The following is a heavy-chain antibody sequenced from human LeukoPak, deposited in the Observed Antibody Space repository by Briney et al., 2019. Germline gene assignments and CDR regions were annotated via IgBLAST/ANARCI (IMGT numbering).Heavy chain of an antibody. CDR3: AKDTPLCYFDY. D-gene: IGHD3-16*01. Sequence: SETLSLTCTVSGGSISSYYWSWIRQPPGKGLEWIGYIYYSGSTNYNPSLKSRVTISVDTSKNQFSLKLSSVTAADTAVYYCAKDTPLCYFDYWGQGTLVTVSS. CDR1: GGSISSYY. V-gene: IGHV4-59*08. CDR2: IYYSGST. J-gene: IGHJ4*02.